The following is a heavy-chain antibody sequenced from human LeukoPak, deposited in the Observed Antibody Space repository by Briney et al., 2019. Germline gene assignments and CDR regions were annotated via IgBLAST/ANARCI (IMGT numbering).Heavy chain of an antibody. Sequence: PGGSLRLPCAASGFTFTSFSFNWVRQAPGKGLEWVSPINTVATYIYYADSVRGRFTISRDNAKNSVYLQMDSLRAEDTGVYYCARLRRNGGSGGFYYYYDYWGQGTLVTVSS. D-gene: IGHD2-15*01. CDR3: ARLRRNGGSGGFYYYYDY. V-gene: IGHV3-21*01. CDR2: INTVATYI. CDR1: GFTFTSFS. J-gene: IGHJ4*02.